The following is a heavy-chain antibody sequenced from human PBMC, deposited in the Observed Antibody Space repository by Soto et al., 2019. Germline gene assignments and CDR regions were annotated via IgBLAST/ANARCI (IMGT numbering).Heavy chain of an antibody. J-gene: IGHJ4*02. CDR1: GGSISSYY. CDR2: IYYSGST. Sequence: QVQLQESGPGLVKPSETLSLTCTVSGGSISSYYWSWIRQPPGKGLEWIGYIYYSGSTNYNPSLTSRVTISVDTSKNQSSLTLSSVTAADTAVYYCARRWGRTFDYWGQGTLVTVSS. D-gene: IGHD1-26*01. CDR3: ARRWGRTFDY. V-gene: IGHV4-59*08.